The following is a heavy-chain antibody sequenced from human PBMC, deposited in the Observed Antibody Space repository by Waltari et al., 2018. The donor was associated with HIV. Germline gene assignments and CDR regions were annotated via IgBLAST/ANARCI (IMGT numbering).Heavy chain of an antibody. CDR3: ARAGGAWNRFDY. V-gene: IGHV3-7*01. J-gene: IGHJ4*02. Sequence: EVQLVESGGGLVQPGGSLRLSCAASGFTFRNHWMTWVRQDPGKGLEWLANINPDGSETYHVDSAKRRFTISRDDAKNSLYLQMNSLRVEDTAVYYCARAGGAWNRFDYWGQGTLVTVSS. CDR2: INPDGSET. CDR1: GFTFRNHW. D-gene: IGHD1-1*01.